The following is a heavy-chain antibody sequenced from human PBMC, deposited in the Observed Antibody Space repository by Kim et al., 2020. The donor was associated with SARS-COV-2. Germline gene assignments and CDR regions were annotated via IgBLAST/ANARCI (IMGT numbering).Heavy chain of an antibody. V-gene: IGHV3-30*15. J-gene: IGHJ4*02. CDR3: ARRYGGSYYYFDY. D-gene: IGHD1-26*01. Sequence: YADSVKGRFTISRDNAKNTLLLQRSSLSAEDTAVYYCARRYGGSYYYFDYWGQGTLVTVSS.